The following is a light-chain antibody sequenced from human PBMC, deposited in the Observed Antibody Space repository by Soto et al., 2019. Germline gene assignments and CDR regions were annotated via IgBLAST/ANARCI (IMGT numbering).Light chain of an antibody. CDR1: SSDVGGYNY. CDR3: SSYTSSSTA. J-gene: IGLJ1*01. V-gene: IGLV2-14*01. CDR2: EVS. Sequence: QSALTQPASVSGSPGQSITISCTGTSSDVGGYNYVSWYQQHPGKAPKLMIYEVSNRPSGVSNRFSGSKSGNTASLTISGLQAEDEADYYCSSYTSSSTALGTGNKVTV.